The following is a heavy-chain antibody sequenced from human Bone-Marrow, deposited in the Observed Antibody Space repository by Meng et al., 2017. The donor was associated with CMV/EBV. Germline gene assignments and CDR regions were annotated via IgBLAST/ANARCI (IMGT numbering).Heavy chain of an antibody. CDR2: IFYSGST. Sequence: SETLSLTCTVSGGSISDYYWSWIRQPPGKGLEWIGYIFYSGSTNYNPSLKSRVTMSVDTSKNQLSLKLSSVTAADTAVYYCARTASYSLDAAEYFQYWGQGALVTVSS. CDR1: GGSISDYY. J-gene: IGHJ1*01. CDR3: ARTASYSLDAAEYFQY. V-gene: IGHV4-59*08. D-gene: IGHD2-15*01.